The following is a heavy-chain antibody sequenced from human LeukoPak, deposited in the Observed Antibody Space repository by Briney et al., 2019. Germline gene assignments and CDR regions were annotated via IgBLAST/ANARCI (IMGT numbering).Heavy chain of an antibody. V-gene: IGHV4-34*01. Sequence: PSETLSLTCAVYGGSFSGYYWSWIRQPPGKGLEWIGEINHSGSTNYNPSLKSRVTISVDTSKNQFSLKLSSVTAADTAVYYCARRAYGYSYARRYYFDYWGQGTLVTVSS. CDR2: INHSGST. CDR3: ARRAYGYSYARRYYFDY. CDR1: GGSFSGYY. D-gene: IGHD5-18*01. J-gene: IGHJ4*02.